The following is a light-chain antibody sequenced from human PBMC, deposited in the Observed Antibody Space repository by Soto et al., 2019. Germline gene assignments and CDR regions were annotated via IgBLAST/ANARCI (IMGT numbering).Light chain of an antibody. CDR1: QSVSSN. CDR2: GAS. J-gene: IGKJ5*01. CDR3: PQYGSSPIT. Sequence: EIGMSQSPSTLSVSTGERATLSCRASQSVSSNVAWYQQKPGQAPRLLIYGASSRATGIPDRFSGSGSGTDFTLTISRLEPEDFAVYYCPQYGSSPITFGQGTRLEIK. V-gene: IGKV3-20*01.